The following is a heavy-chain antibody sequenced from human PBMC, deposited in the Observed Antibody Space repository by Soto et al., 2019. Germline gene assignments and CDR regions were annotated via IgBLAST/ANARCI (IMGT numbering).Heavy chain of an antibody. D-gene: IGHD1-26*01. J-gene: IGHJ3*02. Sequence: QVQLVQSGAEVKKPGSSVTVSCKASGGSFNNYAFSWVRQAPGQGLEWMGGIITVLGTTDYAQKFQGRGTITADMSTRTVYTELSSLRFEDTALYFCARGRREMGVNVIWGQAAMVTVSP. CDR2: IITVLGTT. V-gene: IGHV1-69*06. CDR1: GGSFNNYA. CDR3: ARGRREMGVNVI.